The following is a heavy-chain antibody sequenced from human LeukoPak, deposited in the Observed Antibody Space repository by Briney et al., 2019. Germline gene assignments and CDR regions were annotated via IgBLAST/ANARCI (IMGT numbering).Heavy chain of an antibody. J-gene: IGHJ4*02. CDR3: ARGQVVCDY. V-gene: IGHV4-59*01. CDR1: GGSISSYY. D-gene: IGHD6-6*01. Sequence: PSETLSLTCTVSGGSISSYYWSWIRQPPGKGLEWIGYVYYSGNTNYNPSLKSRVTISVDTSKNQFSLKLNSVTAADTAVYYCARGQVVCDYWGQGTLVTVSS. CDR2: VYYSGNT.